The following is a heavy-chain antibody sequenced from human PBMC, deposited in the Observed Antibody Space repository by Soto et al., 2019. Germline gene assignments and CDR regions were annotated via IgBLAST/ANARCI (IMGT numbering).Heavy chain of an antibody. Sequence: WASVKVSCKASGYSFITYGISWVRQAPGQGLEWLGWISTYNGNTKYAQKLQGRVTMTADTSTTTGYMELRSLRSDDTAVYYCARDRPTSSIRARDYYYAMDVWGPGTTVTVSS. V-gene: IGHV1-18*01. J-gene: IGHJ6*02. CDR1: GYSFITYG. CDR3: ARDRPTSSIRARDYYYAMDV. CDR2: ISTYNGNT. D-gene: IGHD6-6*01.